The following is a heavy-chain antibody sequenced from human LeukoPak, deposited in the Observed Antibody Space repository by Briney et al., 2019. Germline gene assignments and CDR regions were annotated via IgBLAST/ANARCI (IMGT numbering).Heavy chain of an antibody. CDR1: GFTFSSYG. CDR3: AKDPRRGVGFVEDTFDY. V-gene: IGHV3-30*02. J-gene: IGHJ4*02. CDR2: IRYDGSNK. Sequence: GGSLTLSCEASGFTFSSYGMHWVRQAPGKGLEWVAFIRYDGSNKYYADSVKGQFTISRDNSKNALDLQMNSLRAEDTAVYDCAKDPRRGVGFVEDTFDYWGQGTLVSVSS. D-gene: IGHD3-3*01.